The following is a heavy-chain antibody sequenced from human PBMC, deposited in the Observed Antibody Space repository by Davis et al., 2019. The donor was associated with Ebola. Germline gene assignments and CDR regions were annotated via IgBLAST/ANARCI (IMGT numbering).Heavy chain of an antibody. J-gene: IGHJ4*02. V-gene: IGHV1-69*13. CDR1: GDTLTSYA. CDR2: IIPGFRTA. D-gene: IGHD2-15*01. Sequence: SVTVSCKAVGDTLTSYAMTWVRQAPGQGLEWMGGIIPGFRTANYAQKFQGRVTITADESTRTAYMELSGLRSEDTAVYYCAHLGPQRYCSGGGCHGYLDYWGQGTLVIVSS. CDR3: AHLGPQRYCSGGGCHGYLDY.